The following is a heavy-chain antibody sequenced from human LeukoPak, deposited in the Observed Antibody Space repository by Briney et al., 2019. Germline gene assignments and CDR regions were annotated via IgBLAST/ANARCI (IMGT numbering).Heavy chain of an antibody. D-gene: IGHD3-22*01. CDR1: GGSFSGYY. CDR3: ARDPSGYFNY. CDR2: ICYSGST. Sequence: SETLSLTCAVYGGSFSGYYWSWIRQPPGKGLEWIGYICYSGSTNYNPSLKSRVTISVDTSKNQFSLKLSSVTAADTAVYYCARDPSGYFNYWGQGTLATVSS. J-gene: IGHJ4*02. V-gene: IGHV4-59*01.